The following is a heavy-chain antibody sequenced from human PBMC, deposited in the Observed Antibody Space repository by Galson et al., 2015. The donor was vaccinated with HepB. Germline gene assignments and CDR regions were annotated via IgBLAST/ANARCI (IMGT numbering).Heavy chain of an antibody. V-gene: IGHV3-74*01. CDR3: ARASRGLGYDSSGYYWGFDY. CDR1: GFTFSSYW. CDR2: INSDGSST. Sequence: SLRLSCAASGFTFSSYWMHWVRQAPGKGLVWVSRINSDGSSTSYADSVKGRFTISRDNAKNTLYLQMNSLRAEDTAVYYCARASRGLGYDSSGYYWGFDYWGQGTLVTVSS. D-gene: IGHD3-22*01. J-gene: IGHJ4*02.